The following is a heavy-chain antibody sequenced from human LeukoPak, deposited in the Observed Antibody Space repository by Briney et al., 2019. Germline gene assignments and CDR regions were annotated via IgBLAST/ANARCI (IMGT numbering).Heavy chain of an antibody. J-gene: IGHJ4*02. Sequence: ASVKVSCKASGYTFTSYDINWVRQATGQGLEWMGWMNPNSGNTGYAQKFQGRVTMTRNTSISTAYMELSSLRSEDTAVYYCARRGDGYRFFDYWGQGTLVTVSS. V-gene: IGHV1-8*01. D-gene: IGHD5-24*01. CDR3: ARRGDGYRFFDY. CDR1: GYTFTSYD. CDR2: MNPNSGNT.